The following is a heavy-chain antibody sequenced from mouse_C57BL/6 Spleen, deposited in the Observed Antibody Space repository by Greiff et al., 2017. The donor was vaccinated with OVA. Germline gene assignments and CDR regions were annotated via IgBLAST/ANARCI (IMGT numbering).Heavy chain of an antibody. CDR1: GYTFTDYN. CDR3: ARVLYFDY. Sequence: EVQRVESGPELVKPGASVKMSCKASGYTFTDYNMHWVKQSHGKSLEWIGYINPNHGGTSYNQKFKGKATLTVNKSSSTAYVELRSLTSEAAAVYYCARVLYFDYWGQGTTLTVSS. CDR2: INPNHGGT. V-gene: IGHV1-22*01. J-gene: IGHJ2*01. D-gene: IGHD2-14*01.